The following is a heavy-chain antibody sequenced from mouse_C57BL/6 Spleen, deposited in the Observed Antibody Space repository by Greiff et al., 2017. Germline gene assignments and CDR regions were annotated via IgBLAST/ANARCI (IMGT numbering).Heavy chain of an antibody. Sequence: QFQLQQPGAELVKPGASVKLSCKASGYTFTSYWMQWVKQRPGQGLEWIGEFDPSDSYTNYNQKFKGKATLTVDTSSSTAYMQLSSLTSEDSAVYYCARRGVGDYWGQGTSVTVSS. CDR2: FDPSDSYT. J-gene: IGHJ4*01. CDR1: GYTFTSYW. CDR3: ARRGVGDY. V-gene: IGHV1-50*01. D-gene: IGHD1-1*01.